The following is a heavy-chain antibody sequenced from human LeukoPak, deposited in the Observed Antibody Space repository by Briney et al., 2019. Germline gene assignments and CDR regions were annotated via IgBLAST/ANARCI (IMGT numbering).Heavy chain of an antibody. D-gene: IGHD2-15*01. CDR3: ARGKDYFDY. V-gene: IGHV4-30-2*01. CDR2: IYHSGST. J-gene: IGHJ4*02. Sequence: PSETLSPTCAVSGGSISSGGYSWSWIRQPPGKGLEWIGYIYHSGSTYYNPSLKSRVTISVDRSKNQFSLKLSSVTAADTAVYYCARGKDYFDYWGQGTLVTVSS. CDR1: GGSISSGGYS.